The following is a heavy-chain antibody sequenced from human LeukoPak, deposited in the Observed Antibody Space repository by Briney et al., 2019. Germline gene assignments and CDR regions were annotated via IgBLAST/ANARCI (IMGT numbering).Heavy chain of an antibody. CDR1: GFTFSSYW. CDR3: AREYYYDSSGYPPIVGY. V-gene: IGHV3-7*01. J-gene: IGHJ4*02. D-gene: IGHD3-22*01. Sequence: GGFLRLSCAASGFTFSSYWMSWVRQAPGKGLEWVANIKQDGSEKYYVDSVKGRFTISRDNAKNSLYLQMNSLRAEDTAVYYCAREYYYDSSGYPPIVGYWGQGTLVTVSS. CDR2: IKQDGSEK.